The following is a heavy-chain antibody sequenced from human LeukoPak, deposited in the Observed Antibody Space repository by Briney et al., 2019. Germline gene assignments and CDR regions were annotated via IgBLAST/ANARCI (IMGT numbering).Heavy chain of an antibody. CDR2: ISSTGGST. Sequence: GGSLRLSCVASGFTFSNYAMHWVRQAPGKGLEYASAISSTGGSTYYANSVKGRFTISRDNSKNTLYLQMGSLRAEDMAVYYCARGPFYCSSTSCYTFDYWGQGTLVTVSS. D-gene: IGHD2-2*01. V-gene: IGHV3-64*01. CDR3: ARGPFYCSSTSCYTFDY. J-gene: IGHJ4*02. CDR1: GFTFSNYA.